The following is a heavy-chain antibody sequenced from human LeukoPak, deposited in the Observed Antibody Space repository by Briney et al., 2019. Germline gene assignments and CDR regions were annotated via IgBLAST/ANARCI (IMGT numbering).Heavy chain of an antibody. V-gene: IGHV4-59*01. J-gene: IGHJ4*02. D-gene: IGHD3-22*01. Sequence: SETLSLTCTVSGGSISSYYWSWIRQPPGKGLEWIGYIYYSGSTNYNPSLKSRVTISVDASKNQFSLKLSSVTAADTAVYYCAREYYYDSSGCFDYWGQGTLVTVSS. CDR2: IYYSGST. CDR1: GGSISSYY. CDR3: AREYYYDSSGCFDY.